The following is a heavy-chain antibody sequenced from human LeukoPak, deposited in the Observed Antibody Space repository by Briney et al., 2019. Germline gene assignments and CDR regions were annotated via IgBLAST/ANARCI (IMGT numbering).Heavy chain of an antibody. V-gene: IGHV3-7*03. CDR3: AKKMQLLAWSDY. Sequence: GGSLRLSCVASGFTFGKYWMSWVRQAPGKGLEWVANIKLDGSEKNYVDSVKGRFTISRDNTKNSLYLQINSLRAEDTAVYYCAKKMQLLAWSDYWGQGTLVTVSS. J-gene: IGHJ4*02. CDR2: IKLDGSEK. CDR1: GFTFGKYW. D-gene: IGHD2-2*01.